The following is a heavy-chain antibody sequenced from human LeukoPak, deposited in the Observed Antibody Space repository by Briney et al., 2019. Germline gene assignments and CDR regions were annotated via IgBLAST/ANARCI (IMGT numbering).Heavy chain of an antibody. D-gene: IGHD6-13*01. CDR3: AKSPYSSSWYAPDFDY. V-gene: IGHV3-30*18. J-gene: IGHJ4*02. CDR1: GFTLSSYG. Sequence: PGGSLRLSCAASGFTLSSYGMHWVRQAPGKGLEWVAGISYDGSNKYYADSVKGRFTISRDNSKNTLYLQMNSLRAEDTAVYYCAKSPYSSSWYAPDFDYWGQGTLVTVSS. CDR2: ISYDGSNK.